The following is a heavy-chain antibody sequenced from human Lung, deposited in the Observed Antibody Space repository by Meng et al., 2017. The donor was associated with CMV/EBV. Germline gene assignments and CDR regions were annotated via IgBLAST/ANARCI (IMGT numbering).Heavy chain of an antibody. V-gene: IGHV3-66*02. CDR3: ATFKQQPVGGTYWYSDL. Sequence: GGSLRLXCAASGLTVSGNDMTWVRQAPGKGLEWVSLIHRDGNTYYGDSVKGRFTSSRDNSMNTLYLQMNSLKTEDTAVYYCATFKQQPVGGTYWYSDLWGRGXLVTVSS. CDR1: GLTVSGND. D-gene: IGHD6-13*01. CDR2: IHRDGNT. J-gene: IGHJ2*01.